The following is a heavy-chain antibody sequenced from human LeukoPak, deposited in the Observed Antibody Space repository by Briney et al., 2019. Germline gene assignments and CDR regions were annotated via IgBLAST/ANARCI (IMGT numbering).Heavy chain of an antibody. J-gene: IGHJ3*02. CDR2: TYYRSKWFN. CDR1: GDSVSSNSAA. V-gene: IGHV6-1*01. Sequence: PSQTLSLTCAISGDSVSSNSAAWNWIRQSPSRGLEWLGRTYYRSKWFNDYEVSVKSRININPDTSKNQFSLQLNSVTPDDTAMYYCVRDSGYGLDAFDIWDQGTMVTVSS. CDR3: VRDSGYGLDAFDI. D-gene: IGHD5-12*01.